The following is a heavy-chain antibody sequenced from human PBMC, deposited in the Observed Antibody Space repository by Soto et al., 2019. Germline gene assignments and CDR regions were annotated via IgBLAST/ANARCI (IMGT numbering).Heavy chain of an antibody. V-gene: IGHV1-69*12. D-gene: IGHD6-19*01. CDR3: ARDGIAVAGTHTGRYYYGMDV. Sequence: QVQLVQSGAEVKKPGSSVKVSCKASGGTFSSYAISWVRQAPGQGLEWMGGIIPIFGTANYAQKFQGRVTITADESTSTAYMELSSLRSEDTAVYYCARDGIAVAGTHTGRYYYGMDVWGQGTTVTVSS. CDR2: IIPIFGTA. CDR1: GGTFSSYA. J-gene: IGHJ6*02.